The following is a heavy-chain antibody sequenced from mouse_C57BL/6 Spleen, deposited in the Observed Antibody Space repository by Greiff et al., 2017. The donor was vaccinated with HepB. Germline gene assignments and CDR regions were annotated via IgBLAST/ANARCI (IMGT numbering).Heavy chain of an antibody. CDR3: ARYGVYDYDGY. D-gene: IGHD2-4*01. Sequence: VQVVESGAELVKPGASVKISCKASGYAFSSYWMNWVKQRPGKGLEWIGQIYPGDGDTNYNGKFKGKATLTADKSSSTAYMQLSSLTSEDSAVYFCARYGVYDYDGYWGQGTTLTVSS. CDR2: IYPGDGDT. CDR1: GYAFSSYW. V-gene: IGHV1-80*01. J-gene: IGHJ2*01.